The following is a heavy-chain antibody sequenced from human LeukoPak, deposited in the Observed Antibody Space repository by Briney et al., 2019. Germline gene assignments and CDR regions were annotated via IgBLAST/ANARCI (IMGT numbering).Heavy chain of an antibody. CDR1: GFTFSSYS. CDR3: AKRAGAYSHPYDY. CDR2: ISSSSSYI. Sequence: PGGSLRLSCAASGFTFSSYSMNWVRQAPGKGLEWVSSISSSSSYIYYADSVKGRFTISRDNAKNTLYLQMNCLRAEDTAVYYCAKRAGAYSHPYDYWGQGTLVTVSS. D-gene: IGHD4/OR15-4a*01. J-gene: IGHJ4*02. V-gene: IGHV3-21*01.